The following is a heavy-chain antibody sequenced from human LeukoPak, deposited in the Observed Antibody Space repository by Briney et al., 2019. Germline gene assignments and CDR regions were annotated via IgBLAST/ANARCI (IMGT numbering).Heavy chain of an antibody. D-gene: IGHD3-3*01. CDR1: GFTFSNAW. J-gene: IGHJ3*02. CDR2: IKSKIDGGTT. Sequence: PGGSLRLSCAASGFTFSNAWMSWVRQAPGKGLEWVGRIKSKIDGGTTDYAAPVKGRFTISRDESKNTLYLQVSSLKTEDTAVYYCATVGGVLITNDAFDIWGQGTMVTVSS. V-gene: IGHV3-15*01. CDR3: ATVGGVLITNDAFDI.